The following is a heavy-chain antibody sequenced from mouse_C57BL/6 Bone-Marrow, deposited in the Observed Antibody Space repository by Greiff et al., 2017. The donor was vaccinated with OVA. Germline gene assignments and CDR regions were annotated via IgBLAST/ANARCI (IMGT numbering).Heavy chain of an antibody. CDR3: ARGTYYFDY. CDR1: GFSLTSYG. J-gene: IGHJ2*01. V-gene: IGHV2-2*01. CDR2: IWSGGST. Sequence: VQVVESGPGLVQPSQSLSITCTVSGFSLTSYGVHWVRQSPGKGLEWLGVIWSGGSTDYNAAFISRLSISKDNSKSQVFFKMNSLRADDTAIYYCARGTYYFDYWGQGTTLTVSS.